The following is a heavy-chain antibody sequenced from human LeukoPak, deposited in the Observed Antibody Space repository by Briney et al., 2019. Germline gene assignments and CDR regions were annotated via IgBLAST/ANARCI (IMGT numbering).Heavy chain of an antibody. CDR2: ISAYNGNT. D-gene: IGHD2-2*01. CDR3: ARDRLGYCSSTSCPGDP. CDR1: GYTFTSYG. Sequence: GASVKVSCEASGYTFTSYGISWVRQAPGQGLEWMGWISAYNGNTNYAQKLQGRVTMTTDTSTSTAYMELRSLRSDDTAVYYCARDRLGYCSSTSCPGDPWGQGTLVTVSS. V-gene: IGHV1-18*01. J-gene: IGHJ5*02.